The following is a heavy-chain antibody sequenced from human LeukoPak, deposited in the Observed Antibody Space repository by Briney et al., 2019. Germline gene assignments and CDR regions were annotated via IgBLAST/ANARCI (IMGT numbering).Heavy chain of an antibody. CDR3: ASRWSGEF. CDR2: INSDGTTT. D-gene: IGHD2-15*01. CDR1: GFTFSSYW. J-gene: IGHJ4*02. V-gene: IGHV3-74*03. Sequence: GGSLRLSCAASGFTFSSYWMHWVRQAPGKGLLWVSHINSDGTTTTYADSVKGRFTISRDNAKNTLYLQMNSLRAEDTAVYYCASRWSGEFWDQGTLVTVSS.